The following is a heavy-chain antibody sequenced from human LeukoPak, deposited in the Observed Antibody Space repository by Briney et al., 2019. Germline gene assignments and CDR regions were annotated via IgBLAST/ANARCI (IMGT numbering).Heavy chain of an antibody. CDR3: TRELSGSSSRHFDY. J-gene: IGHJ4*02. V-gene: IGHV3-33*01. CDR2: IWYDGSNK. Sequence: QAGGSLRLSCAASGFTFSSYGMHWVRQAPGKGLEWVAVIWYDGSNKYYADSVKGRFTISRDNSKNTLYLQMNSLRAEDTAVYYCTRELSGSSSRHFDYWGQGTLVTVSS. CDR1: GFTFSSYG. D-gene: IGHD2-15*01.